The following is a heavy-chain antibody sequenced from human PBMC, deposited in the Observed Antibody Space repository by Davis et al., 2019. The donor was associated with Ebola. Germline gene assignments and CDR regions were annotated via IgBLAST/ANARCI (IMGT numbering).Heavy chain of an antibody. Sequence: SVKVSCKASGGTFSSYAISWVRQAPGQGLEWMGGIIPIFGTANYAQKFQGRVTITADDSTSTSYMELSSLKLDDTAVYYCARAKWGSGGLTYWYFDFWGPGTLVTVSS. V-gene: IGHV1-69*13. CDR3: ARAKWGSGGLTYWYFDF. D-gene: IGHD7-27*01. J-gene: IGHJ2*01. CDR1: GGTFSSYA. CDR2: IIPIFGTA.